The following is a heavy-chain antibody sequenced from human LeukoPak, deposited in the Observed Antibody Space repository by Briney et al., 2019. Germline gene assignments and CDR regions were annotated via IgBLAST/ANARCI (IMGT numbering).Heavy chain of an antibody. CDR1: GGSISSYY. J-gene: IGHJ4*02. V-gene: IGHV4-59*12. CDR2: IFYSGNT. CDR3: VKDRGNHVTDY. D-gene: IGHD1-14*01. Sequence: SETLSLTCTVSGGSISSYYWSWNRQPPGKGLEWIGYIFYSGNTNYNPSLKSRVTISVDTSKNQFSLKLSSVTAADTAVYYCVKDRGNHVTDYWGQGTLVTVSS.